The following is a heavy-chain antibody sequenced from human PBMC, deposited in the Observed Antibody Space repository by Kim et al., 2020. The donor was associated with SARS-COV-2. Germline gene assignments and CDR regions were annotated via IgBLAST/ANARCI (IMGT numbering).Heavy chain of an antibody. D-gene: IGHD2-2*01. CDR1: GASLRSYY. CDR2: VYSDGFT. J-gene: IGHJ5*02. Sequence: SETLSLTCSVSGASLRSYYWTWVRQSAGKGLEWIGRVYSDGFTNYNPSLMGRVTMSVDTSRNQFSLTLTSVTAADTAVYYCGRELSSSWERWFDPWAQGIAVTVAS. CDR3: GRELSSSWERWFDP. V-gene: IGHV4-4*07.